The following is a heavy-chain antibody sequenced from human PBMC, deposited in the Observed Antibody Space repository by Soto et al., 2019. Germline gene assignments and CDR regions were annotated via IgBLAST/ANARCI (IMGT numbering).Heavy chain of an antibody. CDR3: AKWSYLDY. V-gene: IGHV3-23*01. Sequence: GSLRLSCTTAGFSFASFAMTWVRQATGKGLEWVATISGSDGKTYYADSVKGRFSISRDTSRNTLYLQMNSLRADDTAIYYCAKWSYLDYWGQGTRVTVSS. CDR2: ISGSDGKT. D-gene: IGHD3-3*01. J-gene: IGHJ4*02. CDR1: GFSFASFA.